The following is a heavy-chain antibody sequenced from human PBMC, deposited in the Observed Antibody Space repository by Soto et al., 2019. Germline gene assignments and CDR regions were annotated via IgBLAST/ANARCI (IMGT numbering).Heavy chain of an antibody. CDR3: ARDHCSSTSCHNYYYYYGMDV. Sequence: GGSLRLSCAASGSIFTGYGMHWVRQAPGKGLEWVAVISYDGSNKYYADSVKGRFTISRDNSKNTLYLQMNSLRAEDTAVYYCARDHCSSTSCHNYYYYYGMDVWGQGTTVTVSS. J-gene: IGHJ6*02. CDR1: GSIFTGYG. D-gene: IGHD2-2*01. V-gene: IGHV3-30*19. CDR2: ISYDGSNK.